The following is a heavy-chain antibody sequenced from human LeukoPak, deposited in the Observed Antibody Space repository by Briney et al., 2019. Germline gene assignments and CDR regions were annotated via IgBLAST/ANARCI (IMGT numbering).Heavy chain of an antibody. J-gene: IGHJ4*02. CDR3: AKTPSYDILTGYCRFDY. CDR2: ISGSGGST. Sequence: PGGSLRLSCAPSGFTFSSYAMSWARQAPGKGLEWVSAISGSGGSTYYADSVKGRFTISRDNSKNTLYLQMNSLRAEDTAVYYCAKTPSYDILTGYCRFDYWGQGTLVTVSS. D-gene: IGHD3-9*01. CDR1: GFTFSSYA. V-gene: IGHV3-23*01.